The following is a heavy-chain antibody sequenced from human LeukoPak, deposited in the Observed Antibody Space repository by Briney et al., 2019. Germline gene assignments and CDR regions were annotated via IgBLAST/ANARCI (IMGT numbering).Heavy chain of an antibody. Sequence: PGRSLRLSCAASGFTFSSYGMHWVRQAPGKGLEWVAVIWYDGSNKYYADSVKGRFTISRDNSKNTLYLQMNSLRAEDTAVYYCAKDPDSSSWHRGYFDYWGQGTLVTVSS. J-gene: IGHJ4*02. D-gene: IGHD6-13*01. V-gene: IGHV3-33*06. CDR1: GFTFSSYG. CDR2: IWYDGSNK. CDR3: AKDPDSSSWHRGYFDY.